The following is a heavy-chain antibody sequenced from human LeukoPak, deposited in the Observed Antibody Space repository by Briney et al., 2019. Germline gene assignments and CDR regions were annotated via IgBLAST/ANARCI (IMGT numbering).Heavy chain of an antibody. CDR2: FDPEDGET. Sequence: ASVKVSCKVSGYTLTELSMHWVRQAPGKGLEWMGGFDPEDGETIYAQKFQGRVTMTEDTSTDTAYMELSSLRCEDTAVYYCATGISSSWQNDYWGQGTLVTVSS. D-gene: IGHD6-13*01. CDR3: ATGISSSWQNDY. CDR1: GYTLTELS. J-gene: IGHJ4*02. V-gene: IGHV1-24*01.